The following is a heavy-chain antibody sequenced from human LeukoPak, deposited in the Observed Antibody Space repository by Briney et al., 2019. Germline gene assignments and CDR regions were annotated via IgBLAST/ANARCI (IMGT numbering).Heavy chain of an antibody. CDR3: ARVNSWTEEPDTGFDY. D-gene: IGHD1-14*01. V-gene: IGHV6-1*01. CDR2: TYYRSGWYN. Sequence: SQTLSLTCVISGDSVSSSRSAWNWIRQSPSGGLEWLGRTYYRSGWYNDYAVSVKSRITISPDTSKNQFSLQLNSLTPEDTAVYFCARVNSWTEEPDTGFDYWGQGTLVTVPS. J-gene: IGHJ4*02. CDR1: GDSVSSSRSA.